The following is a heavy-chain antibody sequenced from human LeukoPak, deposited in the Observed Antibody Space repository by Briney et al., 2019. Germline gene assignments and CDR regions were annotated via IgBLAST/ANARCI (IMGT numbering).Heavy chain of an antibody. Sequence: SETLSLTCAVYGGSFSGYYWSWIRQPPGEGLEWIGEINHSGSTNYNPSLKSRVTISVDTSKNQFSLKLSSVTAADTAVYYCASNPVFDYWGQGTLVTVSS. J-gene: IGHJ4*02. CDR2: INHSGST. CDR3: ASNPVFDY. CDR1: GGSFSGYY. V-gene: IGHV4-34*01.